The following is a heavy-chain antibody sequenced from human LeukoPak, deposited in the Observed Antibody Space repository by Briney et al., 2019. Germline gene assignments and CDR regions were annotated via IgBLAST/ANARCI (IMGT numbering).Heavy chain of an antibody. CDR3: ARDSESSYGMDV. CDR1: VFTFSSHT. D-gene: IGHD3-10*01. V-gene: IGHV3-21*01. CDR2: ISSSSSYI. J-gene: IGHJ6*02. Sequence: GGSLRLSCAASVFTFSSHTMKWLRQAPATALEWASFISSSSSYIYYADSVRGRFITSRDNAKNSLYLQMNSLRVEDTGVYYCARDSESSYGMDVWGQGTTVTVSS.